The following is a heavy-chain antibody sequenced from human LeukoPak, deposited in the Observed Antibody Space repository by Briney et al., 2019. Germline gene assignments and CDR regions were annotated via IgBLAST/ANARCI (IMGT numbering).Heavy chain of an antibody. Sequence: GGSLRLSRAASGFTFSSYAVNWVRQAPGKGLEWVAGISGSGSTYYADSVKGRFTISRDTSKNTLYLQMNSLRAEDTAVYFCTKGKRGSSGDSDYSSHGTLVTVSS. CDR1: GFTFSSYA. D-gene: IGHD6-19*01. CDR2: ISGSGST. V-gene: IGHV3-23*01. CDR3: TKGKRGSSGDSDY. J-gene: IGHJ4*01.